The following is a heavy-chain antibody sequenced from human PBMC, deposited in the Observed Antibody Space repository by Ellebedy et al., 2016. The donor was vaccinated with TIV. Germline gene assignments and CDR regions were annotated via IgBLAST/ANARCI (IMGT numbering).Heavy chain of an antibody. V-gene: IGHV3-74*01. J-gene: IGHJ4*02. CDR1: GFSFRDYW. CDR2: IDTGGSTI. D-gene: IGHD6-6*01. CDR3: AKGVMARPTPFDY. Sequence: GESLKISXAASGFSFRDYWMHWVRQAPGEGLVWLSRIDTGGSTIDYADSVKGRFTISRDNAKNSLYLQVNSLRDEDTAVYYCAKGVMARPTPFDYWGQGTLVTVSS.